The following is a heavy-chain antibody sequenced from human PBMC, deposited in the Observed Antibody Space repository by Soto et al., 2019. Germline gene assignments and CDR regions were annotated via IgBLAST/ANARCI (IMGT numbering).Heavy chain of an antibody. Sequence: ASVKVSCKASGYTFTSYDINWVRQATGQGLEWMGWMNPNSGNTGYAQKFQGRVTMTRNTSISTAYMELGSLRSEDTAVYYCARTRIVVVVAAIPRADFDYWGQGTLVTVSS. D-gene: IGHD2-15*01. CDR2: MNPNSGNT. J-gene: IGHJ4*02. V-gene: IGHV1-8*01. CDR3: ARTRIVVVVAAIPRADFDY. CDR1: GYTFTSYD.